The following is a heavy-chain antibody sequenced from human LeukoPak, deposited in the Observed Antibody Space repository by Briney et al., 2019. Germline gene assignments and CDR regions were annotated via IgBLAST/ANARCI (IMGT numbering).Heavy chain of an antibody. V-gene: IGHV4-31*03. Sequence: SETLSLTCTVSGGSISSGGYYWSRIRQHPGKGLEWIGYIYYSGSTYYNPSLKSRVTISVDTSKNQLSLKLSSVTAADTAVYYCARVEYSSGWYGVDYWGQGTLVTVSS. CDR3: ARVEYSSGWYGVDY. CDR1: GGSISSGGYY. CDR2: IYYSGST. D-gene: IGHD6-19*01. J-gene: IGHJ4*02.